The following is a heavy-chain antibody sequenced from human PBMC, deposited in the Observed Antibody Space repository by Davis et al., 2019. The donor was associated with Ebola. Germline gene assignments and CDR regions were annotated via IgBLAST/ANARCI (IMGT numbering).Heavy chain of an antibody. CDR1: GYTFTTFG. Sequence: ASVKVSCKASGYTFTTFGISWVRQAPGQGLEWVGWISGSSGNTNYAQKFQGRVTMTTDASTSTAYMELRSLRSDDTAAYYCARPLYGNSWFGYVFDIWGQGTMVIVSS. J-gene: IGHJ3*02. D-gene: IGHD6-13*01. CDR2: ISGSSGNT. V-gene: IGHV1-18*01. CDR3: ARPLYGNSWFGYVFDI.